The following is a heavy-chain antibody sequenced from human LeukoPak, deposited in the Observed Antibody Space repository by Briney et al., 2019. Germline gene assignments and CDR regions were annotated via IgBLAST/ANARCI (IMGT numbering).Heavy chain of an antibody. Sequence: SENLSLTCAVYGGSFSGYYWSWIRQPPGKGLEWIGEINHSGSTNYNPSLKSRVTISVDTSKNQFSLKLSSVTAADTAVYYCARGHKYYDFWSGYYTGMEYWGQGTLVTVSS. V-gene: IGHV4-34*01. CDR3: ARGHKYYDFWSGYYTGMEY. CDR2: INHSGST. D-gene: IGHD3-3*01. J-gene: IGHJ4*02. CDR1: GGSFSGYY.